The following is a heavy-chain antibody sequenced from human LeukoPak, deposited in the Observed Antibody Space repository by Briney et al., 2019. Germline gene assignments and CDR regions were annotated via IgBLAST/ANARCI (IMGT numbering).Heavy chain of an antibody. D-gene: IGHD3-10*01. CDR2: ISSSSSYI. CDR3: ARDFPYGSGSYYQYYYYMDV. J-gene: IGHJ6*03. Sequence: GGSLRLSCAASGFTFSSYSMNWVRQAPGKGLEWVSSISSSSSYIYYADSVKGRFTISRDNAKNSLYLQMNSLRAEDTAVYYCARDFPYGSGSYYQYYYYMDVWGKGTTVTVSS. CDR1: GFTFSSYS. V-gene: IGHV3-21*01.